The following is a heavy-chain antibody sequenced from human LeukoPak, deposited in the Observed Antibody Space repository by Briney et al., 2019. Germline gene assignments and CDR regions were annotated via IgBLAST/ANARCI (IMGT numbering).Heavy chain of an antibody. CDR3: ARQGYCTNGVCSISDY. Sequence: SETLCLTCAVSGYSLSSGYYWGWIRQPPGKGLEWIGTIYHSGSTYYNPSPKSRVTISVDTSNNQFSLKLNSVTAADTAVHYCARQGYCTNGVCSISDYWGQGTLVTVSS. J-gene: IGHJ4*02. D-gene: IGHD2-8*01. V-gene: IGHV4-38-2*01. CDR2: IYHSGST. CDR1: GYSLSSGYY.